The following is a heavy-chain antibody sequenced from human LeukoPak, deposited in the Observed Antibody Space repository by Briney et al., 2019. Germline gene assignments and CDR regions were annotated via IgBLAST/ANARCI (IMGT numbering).Heavy chain of an antibody. D-gene: IGHD5-12*01. J-gene: IGHJ4*02. Sequence: PGRSLRLSCAASGFTFSSYAMHWVRQAPGKGLEWVAVISYDGGNAHYADSVRGRFTISRDNPKNTLWLQMNSLTPDDTAVYYCAQGEFSGLDYWGQGTLVTVSS. V-gene: IGHV3-30-3*02. CDR1: GFTFSSYA. CDR3: AQGEFSGLDY. CDR2: ISYDGGNA.